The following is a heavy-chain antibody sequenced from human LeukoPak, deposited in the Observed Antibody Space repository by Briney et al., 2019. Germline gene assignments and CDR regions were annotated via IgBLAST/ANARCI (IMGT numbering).Heavy chain of an antibody. Sequence: PGGSLRLSCAASGFTFRTYWMHWVRQVPGRGLVWVSRISSDVSDTIYADSVKGRFPISRDNAKNTLYLQMNSLRAEDTAVYYCARDWGGYGPTSHDYWGQGTLVTVSS. J-gene: IGHJ4*02. CDR3: ARDWGGYGPTSHDY. CDR1: GFTFRTYW. CDR2: ISSDVSDT. V-gene: IGHV3-74*01. D-gene: IGHD3-16*01.